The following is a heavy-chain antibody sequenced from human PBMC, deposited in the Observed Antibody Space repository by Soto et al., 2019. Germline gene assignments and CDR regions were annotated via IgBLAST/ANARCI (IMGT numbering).Heavy chain of an antibody. CDR1: GYSFTAYY. Sequence: ASVKVSCKASGYSFTAYYIHWVRQAPGQGLEWMGIINPSVGNTRYTQNFQGRVTMTRDTSTNSVYLELSSLRSDDTAVYYCAKSILTGHEYYYGMDVWGQGTTVTVSS. V-gene: IGHV1-46*01. CDR2: INPSVGNT. D-gene: IGHD3-9*01. CDR3: AKSILTGHEYYYGMDV. J-gene: IGHJ6*02.